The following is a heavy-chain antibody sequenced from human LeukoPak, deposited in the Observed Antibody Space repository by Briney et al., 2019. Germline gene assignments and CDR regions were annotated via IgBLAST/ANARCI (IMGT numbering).Heavy chain of an antibody. CDR3: ARVPTGIATMVRGVIIED. CDR2: IYYSGST. V-gene: IGHV4-30-4*01. J-gene: IGHJ4*02. Sequence: PSQTLCLTCTVSGGSISSGDYYGSWIRQPPGKGLEWIGYIYYSGSTYYNPSLKSRVTISVDTSKNQFSLKLSSVTAADTAVYYCARVPTGIATMVRGVIIEDWGQGTLVTVPS. CDR1: GGSISSGDYY. D-gene: IGHD3-10*01.